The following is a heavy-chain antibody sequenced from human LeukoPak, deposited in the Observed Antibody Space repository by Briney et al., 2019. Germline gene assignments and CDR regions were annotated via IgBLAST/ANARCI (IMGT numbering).Heavy chain of an antibody. V-gene: IGHV1-18*01. Sequence: ASVKVSCKASSYTFTSYGISWVRQAPGQGLEWMGWISAYNGNTNYAQKLQGRVTMTTDTSTSTAYMELRSLRSDDTAVYYCARTELGYGDILEDAFDIWGQGTMVTVSS. CDR3: ARTELGYGDILEDAFDI. CDR1: SYTFTSYG. CDR2: ISAYNGNT. J-gene: IGHJ3*02. D-gene: IGHD4-17*01.